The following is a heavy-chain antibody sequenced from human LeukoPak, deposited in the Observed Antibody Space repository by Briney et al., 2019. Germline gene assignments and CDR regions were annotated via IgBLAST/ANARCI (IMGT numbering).Heavy chain of an antibody. Sequence: SETLSLTCTVSGGSITSYFWSWIRQPPGKGLKWIAYIYYSGSTNYNPSLKSRVTISVDTSKDQLSLKLTSVTAADTAVYYCARYSANWFDPWGQGTLVTVSS. CDR1: GGSITSYF. V-gene: IGHV4-59*01. CDR3: ARYSANWFDP. CDR2: IYYSGST. J-gene: IGHJ5*02. D-gene: IGHD2-21*01.